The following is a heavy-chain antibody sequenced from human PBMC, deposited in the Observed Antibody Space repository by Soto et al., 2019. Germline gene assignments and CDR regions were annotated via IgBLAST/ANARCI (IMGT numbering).Heavy chain of an antibody. CDR3: AKDSTSYNGVYDPFDI. CDR1: GFIFSNYA. J-gene: IGHJ3*02. D-gene: IGHD1-1*01. CDR2: ICGEAVST. V-gene: IGHV3-23*01. Sequence: EVQLLESGGGLVQPGGSLRLSCEASGFIFSNYAMSWVRQGPGKGLEWVSVICGEAVSTNCADFVKGRCTVSRDNSKNTVYLQLDSLRDDDTAVYYCAKDSTSYNGVYDPFDIWGQGTMVTVSS.